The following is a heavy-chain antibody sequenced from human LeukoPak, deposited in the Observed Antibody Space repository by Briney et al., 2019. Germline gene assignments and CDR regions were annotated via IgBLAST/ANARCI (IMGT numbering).Heavy chain of an antibody. CDR2: IKQDGSEK. J-gene: IGHJ4*02. CDR3: ARDSKRWEEVDY. Sequence: PGGSLRLSCAASGFTFSSYWMSWVRQAPGKGLEWVANIKQDGSEKYYVDSVKGRFTIARDNAKNSLYLQMNSLRAEDKAVYYCARDSKRWEEVDYWGQGTLVTVSS. CDR1: GFTFSSYW. D-gene: IGHD1-26*01. V-gene: IGHV3-7*01.